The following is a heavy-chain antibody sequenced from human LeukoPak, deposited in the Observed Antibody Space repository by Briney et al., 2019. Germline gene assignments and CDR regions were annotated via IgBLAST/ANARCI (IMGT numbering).Heavy chain of an antibody. Sequence: GGSLRLSCAASGFTFSSYAMSWVRQAPGKGLEWVSGISCGGANTYYADSVKGRFTISRDNSKNTLYLQMNSLRAEDTAVYYCAKGPAKGSPYYFDYWGQGTLVTVSS. D-gene: IGHD4/OR15-4a*01. CDR1: GFTFSSYA. CDR3: AKGPAKGSPYYFDY. V-gene: IGHV3-23*01. CDR2: ISCGGANT. J-gene: IGHJ4*02.